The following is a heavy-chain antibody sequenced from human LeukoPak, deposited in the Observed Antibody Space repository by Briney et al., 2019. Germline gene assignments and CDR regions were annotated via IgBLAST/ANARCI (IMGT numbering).Heavy chain of an antibody. CDR1: GFTFSSYA. D-gene: IGHD3-16*02. CDR3: ATPGRRTFGGVIVTYYFDY. V-gene: IGHV3-23*01. Sequence: GGSLRLSCAASGFTFSSYAMSWVRQAPGKGLEWVSAISGSGGSTYYADSVKGRFTISRDNSKNTLYLQMNSLRAEDTAVYYCATPGRRTFGGVIVTYYFDYWGQGTLVTVSS. CDR2: ISGSGGST. J-gene: IGHJ4*02.